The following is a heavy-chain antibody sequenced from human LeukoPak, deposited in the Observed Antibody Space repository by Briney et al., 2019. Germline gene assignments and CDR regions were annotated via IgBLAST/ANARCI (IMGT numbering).Heavy chain of an antibody. V-gene: IGHV1-2*02. CDR2: INPNSGGT. CDR3: ARGDRDSSGYRPLQH. Sequence: ASVKVPCKASGYTFTGYYMHWVRQAPGQGLEWMGWINPNSGGTNYAQKFQGRVTMTRDTSISTAYMELSRLRSDDTAVYYCARGDRDSSGYRPLQHWGQGTLVTVSS. J-gene: IGHJ1*01. CDR1: GYTFTGYY. D-gene: IGHD3-22*01.